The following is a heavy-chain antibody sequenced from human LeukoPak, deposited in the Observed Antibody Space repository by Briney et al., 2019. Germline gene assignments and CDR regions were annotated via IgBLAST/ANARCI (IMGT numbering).Heavy chain of an antibody. J-gene: IGHJ4*02. CDR3: ARIYYGSGITN. Sequence: GGSLRLSCAASGFTFDDNGMSWVRQAPGKGLEWVSGINWNGGSTGYADSVKGRFTISRYNAKNSLYLQMNSLRAEDTALYYCARIYYGSGITNWGQGTLVTVSS. D-gene: IGHD3-10*01. CDR1: GFTFDDNG. V-gene: IGHV3-20*04. CDR2: INWNGGST.